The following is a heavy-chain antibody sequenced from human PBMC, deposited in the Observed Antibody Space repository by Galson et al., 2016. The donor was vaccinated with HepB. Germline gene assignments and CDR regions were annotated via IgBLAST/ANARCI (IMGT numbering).Heavy chain of an antibody. CDR1: GGTFSSYA. D-gene: IGHD2-2*01. V-gene: IGHV1-69*06. J-gene: IGHJ5*02. Sequence: SVKVSCKVSGGTFSSYAINWVRQAPGQGLEWMGEIIPIFGTTDYAQKFQGRVTITADKSTRTAYMELSSLRSEDTAVYYCAREVEGYCGSTSCPNWFDPWGQGTLVTVSS. CDR3: AREVEGYCGSTSCPNWFDP. CDR2: IIPIFGTT.